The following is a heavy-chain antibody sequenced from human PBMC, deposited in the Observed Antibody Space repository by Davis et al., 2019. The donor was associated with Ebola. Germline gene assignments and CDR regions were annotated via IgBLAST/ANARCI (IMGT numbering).Heavy chain of an antibody. Sequence: GGSLRLSCAASGFTVSSNYMSWVRQAPGKGLEWVSVIYSGGSTYYADSVKGRFTISRDSSKYTLYLQMNSLRTEDAAVYYCAKLQTGGREDDYWGQGTLVTVSS. V-gene: IGHV3-66*01. CDR3: AKLQTGGREDDY. CDR1: GFTVSSNY. CDR2: IYSGGST. D-gene: IGHD7-27*01. J-gene: IGHJ4*02.